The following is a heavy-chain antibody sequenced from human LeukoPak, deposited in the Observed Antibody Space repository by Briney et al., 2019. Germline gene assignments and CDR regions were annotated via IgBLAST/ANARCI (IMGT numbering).Heavy chain of an antibody. CDR2: IYYSGST. CDR1: GGSINSGGYY. J-gene: IGHJ5*02. V-gene: IGHV4-31*03. D-gene: IGHD4-11*01. Sequence: SETLSLTCTVSGGSINSGGYYWSWIRQHPGKGLEWIGYIYYSGSTYYNPSLKGRVTISVDTSKNQFSLKLSSVTAADTAVYYCARGQALQVWFDPWGQGTLVTVSS. CDR3: ARGQALQVWFDP.